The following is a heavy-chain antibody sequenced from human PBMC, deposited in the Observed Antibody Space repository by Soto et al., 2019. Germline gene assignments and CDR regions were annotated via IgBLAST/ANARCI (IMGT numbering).Heavy chain of an antibody. CDR3: AKASRALGYYYYMDV. Sequence: GGSLRLSCAASGFTFSSYGMHWVRQAPGKGLEWVAVISYDGSNKYYADSVKGRFTISRDNSKNTLYLQMNSLRAEDTAVYYCAKASRALGYYYYMDVWGKGTTVTVSS. J-gene: IGHJ6*03. CDR2: ISYDGSNK. V-gene: IGHV3-30*18. CDR1: GFTFSSYG.